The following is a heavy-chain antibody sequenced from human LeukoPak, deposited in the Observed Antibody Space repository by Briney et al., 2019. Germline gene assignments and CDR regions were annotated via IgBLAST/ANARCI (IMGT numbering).Heavy chain of an antibody. CDR2: MNPNSDNT. CDR1: GYTFTNYD. CDR3: GREGFDY. J-gene: IGHJ4*02. Sequence: ASVKVSCKASGYTFTNYDINWVRHATGQGLEWMGDMNPNSDNTGYAQKFQGRVTITKDTSISTAYMELSSLRSEDTAVYYCGREGFDYWGQGTLVTVSS. V-gene: IGHV1-8*03.